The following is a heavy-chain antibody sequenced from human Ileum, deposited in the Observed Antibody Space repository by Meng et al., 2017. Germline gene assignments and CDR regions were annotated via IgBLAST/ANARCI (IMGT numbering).Heavy chain of an antibody. V-gene: IGHV3-53*01. CDR1: EFTVSSSY. CDR2: IYSGGST. J-gene: IGHJ4*02. Sequence: GESLKISCAASEFTVSSSYLSWVRQAPGKGLEWVSVIYSGGSTYYADSVKGRFTISRDNSRNTPYLQMNSLRDEDTAVYYCARALYDSGRGYYFDLWGQGTLVTVSS. CDR3: ARALYDSGRGYYFDL. D-gene: IGHD3-9*01.